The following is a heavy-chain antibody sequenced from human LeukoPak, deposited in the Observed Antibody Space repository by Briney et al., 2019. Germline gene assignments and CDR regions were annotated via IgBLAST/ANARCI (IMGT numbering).Heavy chain of an antibody. Sequence: QPGGSLRLSCAASGFTFSSYWMHWVRQAPGKGLVWVSRINSDGSSTSYGDSVKGRFTISRDNAKNTLYLQMNSLRAEDTAVYYCARDLTVAAYYYYYYGMDVWGQGTTVTVSS. J-gene: IGHJ6*02. D-gene: IGHD6-19*01. CDR2: INSDGSST. V-gene: IGHV3-74*01. CDR3: ARDLTVAAYYYYYYGMDV. CDR1: GFTFSSYW.